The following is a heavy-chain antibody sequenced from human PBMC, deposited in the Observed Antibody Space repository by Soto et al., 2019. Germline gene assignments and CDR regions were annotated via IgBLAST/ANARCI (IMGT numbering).Heavy chain of an antibody. J-gene: IGHJ5*02. V-gene: IGHV4-31*01. Sequence: QVQLQESGPGLVKPSQTLSLTCTVSGGSITSGGYYWSWIRQHPGKGLEWIGYIYYSGFTYYNPSXXXXVXISXXXSXXXXXXXXXXXXXXXXXXXXXXXXXXXXGQGTLVTVSS. CDR1: GGSITSGGYY. CDR3: XXXXXX. CDR2: IYYSGFT.